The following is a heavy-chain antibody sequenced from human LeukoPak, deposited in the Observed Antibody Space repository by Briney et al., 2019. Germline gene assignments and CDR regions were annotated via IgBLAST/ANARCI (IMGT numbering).Heavy chain of an antibody. J-gene: IGHJ4*02. CDR3: ASPYSSSWRIDY. CDR1: GGSISSYY. Sequence: SETLSLTCTVSGGSISSYYWSWIRQPPGKGLEWIGYIYYSGSTNYNPSLKSRVTISVDTSKSQFSLKLSSVTAADTAVYYCASPYSSSWRIDYWGQGTLVTVSS. D-gene: IGHD6-13*01. V-gene: IGHV4-59*12. CDR2: IYYSGST.